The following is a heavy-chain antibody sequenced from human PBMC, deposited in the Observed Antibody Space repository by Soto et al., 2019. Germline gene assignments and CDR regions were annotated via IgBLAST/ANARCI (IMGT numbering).Heavy chain of an antibody. CDR3: ARRGDSSGYYSSWYYYAMDV. V-gene: IGHV5-10-1*01. D-gene: IGHD3-22*01. CDR2: IDPSDSYT. J-gene: IGHJ6*02. CDR1: GYSFTSYW. Sequence: GESLKISCKGSGYSFTSYWISWVRQMPGKGLEWMGRIDPSDSYTNYSPSFQGHVTISADKSISTAYLQWSSLKASDTAMYYCARRGDSSGYYSSWYYYAMDVWGQGTTVTVSS.